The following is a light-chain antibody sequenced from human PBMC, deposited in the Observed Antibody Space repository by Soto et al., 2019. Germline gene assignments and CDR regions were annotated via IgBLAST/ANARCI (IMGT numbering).Light chain of an antibody. CDR2: EVS. CDR3: SSYADSDTLV. Sequence: QSALTQPASVSGSPGQSITISCTGTSSDVGGYNYVSWYQQHPGKAPKLMIYEVSNRPSGVPDRFSGSKSGNTASLTVSGLQAEDEADYYCSSYADSDTLVFGGGTKVTVL. V-gene: IGLV2-8*01. J-gene: IGLJ2*01. CDR1: SSDVGGYNY.